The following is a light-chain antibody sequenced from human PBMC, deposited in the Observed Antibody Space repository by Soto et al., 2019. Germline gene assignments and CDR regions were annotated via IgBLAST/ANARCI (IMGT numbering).Light chain of an antibody. J-gene: IGLJ2*01. V-gene: IGLV6-57*04. CDR2: EDN. CDR3: QSYDSTTHVV. CDR1: SGSIASNY. Sequence: NFMLTQPHSVSESPGKTVTISCTRSSGSIASNYVQWYQQRPGSAPTPVIYEDNERPSGVPDRFSGSIDSSSNSASLTISGLKTDDEADYYCQSYDSTTHVVFGGGTKLTVL.